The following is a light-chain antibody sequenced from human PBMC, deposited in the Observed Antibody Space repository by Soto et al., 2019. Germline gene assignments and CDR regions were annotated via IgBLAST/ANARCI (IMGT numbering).Light chain of an antibody. Sequence: EIVLTQSPATLSWSAWERATLSCGASQSVSSSLAWYQQKPGQAPRLLIYDASNRATGIPARFSGSGSGTDFTLTISSLEPADFAVYYCQQRSNWPRGFGGGTKVDIK. CDR3: QQRSNWPRG. CDR1: QSVSSS. V-gene: IGKV3-11*01. CDR2: DAS. J-gene: IGKJ4*01.